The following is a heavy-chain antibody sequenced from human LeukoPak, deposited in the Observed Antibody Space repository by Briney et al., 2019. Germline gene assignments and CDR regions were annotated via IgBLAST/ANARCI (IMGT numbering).Heavy chain of an antibody. V-gene: IGHV1-69*05. J-gene: IGHJ3*02. D-gene: IGHD3-22*01. CDR2: IIPIFGTA. Sequence: ASVKLSCKASGGTFSSYAISWVRQAPGQGLEWMGGIIPIFGTANYAQKFQGRVTITTDESTSTAYMELSSLRSEDTAVYYCATEHNSVYSYDAFDIWGQATMATVHS. CDR1: GGTFSSYA. CDR3: ATEHNSVYSYDAFDI.